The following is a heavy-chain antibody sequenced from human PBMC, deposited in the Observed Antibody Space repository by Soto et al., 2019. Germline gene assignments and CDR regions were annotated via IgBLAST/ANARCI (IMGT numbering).Heavy chain of an antibody. CDR1: GFTFSPYA. D-gene: IGHD3-16*01. CDR3: AKGLRRLLRTQYYYGLDV. J-gene: IGHJ6*02. CDR2: TSGSGGNT. V-gene: IGHV3-23*01. Sequence: PGGSLRLSCAASGFTFSPYAMTWVRQAPGKGLEWVSSTSGSGGNTNYADSVKGRFTVSRDNSKRTLSLQMNSLTEEDTAIYYCAKGLRRLLRTQYYYGLDVWGRGTTVTVSS.